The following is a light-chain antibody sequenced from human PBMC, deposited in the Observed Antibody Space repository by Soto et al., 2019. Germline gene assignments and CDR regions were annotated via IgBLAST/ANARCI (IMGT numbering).Light chain of an antibody. V-gene: IGKV3-15*01. CDR1: QSFSRI. J-gene: IGKJ1*01. Sequence: SPATLSVSPGKRVTLACRAIQSFSRILAWYQQKPGQAPRLLIYGASTRATGIPVRFSGSGSGTKFTRTVSSPQSEDLSVYHCQQYDKWPPTFGQGTTVDI. CDR2: GAS. CDR3: QQYDKWPPT.